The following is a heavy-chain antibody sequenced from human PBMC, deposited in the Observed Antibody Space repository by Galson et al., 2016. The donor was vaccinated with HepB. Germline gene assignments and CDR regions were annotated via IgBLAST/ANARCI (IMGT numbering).Heavy chain of an antibody. Sequence: SETLSLTCAFYGASFSGSYSSYSWSWIRQPPGKGLEWIGEISRTGRSNYNSSLKSRVTIFVDTSKNQISLKLRSVTAADTAVYYCATERECSGGSCYPWFDPWGQGTLVIVSS. CDR3: ATERECSGGSCYPWFDP. D-gene: IGHD2-15*01. CDR2: ISRTGRS. CDR1: GASFSGSY. J-gene: IGHJ5*02. V-gene: IGHV4-34*01.